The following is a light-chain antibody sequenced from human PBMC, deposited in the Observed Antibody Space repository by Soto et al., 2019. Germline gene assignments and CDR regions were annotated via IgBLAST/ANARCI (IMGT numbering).Light chain of an antibody. Sequence: QSALTQAPCVSAAPGQKVTISWAGSAANIGSNSLSWYRQFPGSPPMLVIYDNDKRPSGISARFSASKSDTSATLGITGLQTGDEADYYCGTWDNKPSAGVFGSGPKANV. CDR2: DND. CDR1: AANIGSNS. J-gene: IGLJ1*01. V-gene: IGLV1-51*01. CDR3: GTWDNKPSAGV.